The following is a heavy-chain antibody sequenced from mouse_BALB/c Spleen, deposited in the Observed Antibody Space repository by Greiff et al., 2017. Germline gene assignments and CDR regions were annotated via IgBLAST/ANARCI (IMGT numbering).Heavy chain of an antibody. J-gene: IGHJ2*01. CDR2: ISYSGST. Sequence: EVKLMESGPGLVKPSQSLSLTCTVTGYSITSDYAWNWIRQFPGNKLEWMGYISYSGSTSYNPSLKSRISITRDTSKNQFFLQLNSVTTEDTATYYCARGDDYDDFDYWGQGTTLTVSS. D-gene: IGHD2-4*01. V-gene: IGHV3-2*02. CDR3: ARGDDYDDFDY. CDR1: GYSITSDYA.